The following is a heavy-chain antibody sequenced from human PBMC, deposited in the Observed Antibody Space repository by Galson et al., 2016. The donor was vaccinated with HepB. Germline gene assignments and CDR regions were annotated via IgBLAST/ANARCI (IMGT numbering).Heavy chain of an antibody. CDR3: ARPSSGDYANAFDI. CDR2: ISYSGTT. Sequence: SETLSLTCTVPGGSISSSDYFWGWIRQPPGKGLEWIGSISYSGTTYYNPSLKNRVTISVDTSKNLFSLKLSSVTAADAAVYYCARPSSGDYANAFDIWGQGTMVTVSS. J-gene: IGHJ3*02. D-gene: IGHD4-17*01. CDR1: GGSISSSDYF. V-gene: IGHV4-39*01.